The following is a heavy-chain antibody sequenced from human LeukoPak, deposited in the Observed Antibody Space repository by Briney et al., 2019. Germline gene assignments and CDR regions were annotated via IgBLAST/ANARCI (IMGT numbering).Heavy chain of an antibody. V-gene: IGHV4-38-2*02. J-gene: IGHJ4*02. CDR1: GYPISSGYY. CDR3: ARAGYYGSGDHDY. Sequence: SETLSLTCTVSGYPISSGYYWGWIRQPPGKGLEWIGSIYHSGSTYYNPSLKSRVTISVDTSKNQFSLKLSSVTAADTAVYYCARAGYYGSGDHDYWGQGTLVTVSS. D-gene: IGHD3-10*01. CDR2: IYHSGST.